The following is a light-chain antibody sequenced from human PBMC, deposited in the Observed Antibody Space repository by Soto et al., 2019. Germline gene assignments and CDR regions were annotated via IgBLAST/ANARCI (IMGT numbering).Light chain of an antibody. CDR1: HDITNY. Sequence: DIQMTQSPSSLSASVGDRVTITCQASHDITNYLNWYQQRPGKAPKLLIYDASNVETGVPSRFSGSGSGTDFIFTISSLQPEDIATYYWQQYDKIPLTFGGGTKVEIK. V-gene: IGKV1-33*01. CDR3: QQYDKIPLT. J-gene: IGKJ4*01. CDR2: DAS.